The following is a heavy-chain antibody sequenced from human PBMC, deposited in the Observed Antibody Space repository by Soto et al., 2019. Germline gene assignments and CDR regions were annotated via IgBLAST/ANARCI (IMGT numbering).Heavy chain of an antibody. D-gene: IGHD2-15*01. CDR3: AIDLDEGGSYYYYGMDV. CDR2: ISSSSNYI. J-gene: IGHJ6*02. CDR1: GFTFSSHS. V-gene: IGHV3-21*01. Sequence: PGGSLRLSCAASGFTFSSHSMNWVRQAPGKGLKWVSSISSSSNYIYYAEPVKGRFTISRDNTKNSLYLQMNSLRAVDTAVYYCAIDLDEGGSYYYYGMDVWSQWTTVTGSS.